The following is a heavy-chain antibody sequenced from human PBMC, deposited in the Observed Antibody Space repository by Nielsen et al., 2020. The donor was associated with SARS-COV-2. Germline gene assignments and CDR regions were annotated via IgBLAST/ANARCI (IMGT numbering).Heavy chain of an antibody. J-gene: IGHJ4*02. D-gene: IGHD2-15*01. CDR3: AKVGVGPFDY. Sequence: GGSLRLSCAASGFTFDDYAMHWVRQAPGKGLEWVSGISWNSGSIGYADSVKGRFTISRDNAKNSLYLQMNSLRAEDTALYYCAKVGVGPFDYWGQGTLVTVSP. CDR2: ISWNSGSI. CDR1: GFTFDDYA. V-gene: IGHV3-9*01.